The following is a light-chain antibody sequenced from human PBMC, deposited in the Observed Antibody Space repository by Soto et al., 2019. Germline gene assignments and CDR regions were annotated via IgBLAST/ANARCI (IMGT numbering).Light chain of an antibody. V-gene: IGKV1-39*01. Sequence: DIQMTQSPSSLSASVGDRVTITCRASRALAANLLCYQQRQGRAPKLLIYAASNLLSGVPSRFSGSGSGTNFTLTISSLQPEDFATYYCQQSYRTPHTFGQGTKLETK. CDR1: RALAAN. CDR3: QQSYRTPHT. J-gene: IGKJ2*01. CDR2: AAS.